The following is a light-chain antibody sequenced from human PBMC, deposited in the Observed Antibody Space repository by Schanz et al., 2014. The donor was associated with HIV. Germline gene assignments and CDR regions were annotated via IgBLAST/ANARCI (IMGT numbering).Light chain of an antibody. CDR3: SSFAGSNIPWV. Sequence: QSVLTQPPSASGSPGQSVTISCTGTSSDVGGYNYVSWYQHHPGKAPKLMIFDVSNRPSGVSDRFSGSRSGDMASLIISGLQPDDEADYYCSSFAGSNIPWVFGGGTKLTVL. CDR1: SSDVGGYNY. CDR2: DVS. V-gene: IGLV2-8*01. J-gene: IGLJ3*02.